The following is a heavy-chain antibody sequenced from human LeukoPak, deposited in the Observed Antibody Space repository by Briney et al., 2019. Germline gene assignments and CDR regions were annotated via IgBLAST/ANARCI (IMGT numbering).Heavy chain of an antibody. CDR2: IYYSGST. J-gene: IGHJ4*02. CDR3: ARVYCSSTSCYTPYYFDY. D-gene: IGHD2-2*02. Sequence: SETLSLTCTVSSGSISSYYWSWIRQPPGKGLEWIGYIYYSGSTNYNPSLKSRVTISVDTSKNQFSLKLSSVTAADTAVYYCARVYCSSTSCYTPYYFDYWGQGTLVTVPS. V-gene: IGHV4-59*01. CDR1: SGSISSYY.